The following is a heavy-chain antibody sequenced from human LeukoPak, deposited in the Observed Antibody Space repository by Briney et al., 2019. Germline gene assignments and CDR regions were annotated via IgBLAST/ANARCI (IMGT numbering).Heavy chain of an antibody. V-gene: IGHV3-21*01. J-gene: IGHJ6*02. Sequence: GGSLRLSCAASGFTFSSYSMNWVRQAPGKGLEWVSSISSSSYTYYADSVKGRFTISRDNAKNSLYLQMNSLRVEDTAVYYCARDMGSYDSSGYYWFNYYYYGMDVWGQGTTVTVSS. CDR2: ISSSSYT. CDR3: ARDMGSYDSSGYYWFNYYYYGMDV. D-gene: IGHD3-22*01. CDR1: GFTFSSYS.